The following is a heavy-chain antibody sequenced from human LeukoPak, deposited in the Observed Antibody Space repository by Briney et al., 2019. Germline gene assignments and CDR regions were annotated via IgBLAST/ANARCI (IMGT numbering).Heavy chain of an antibody. CDR1: GFTFDDYA. CDR3: AKDIGPYDFWSGYHFDY. Sequence: GGSLRLSCAASGFTFDDYAMHWVRQAPGKGLEWVSLISWDGGSTYYADSVKGRFTISRDNSKNSLYLQMNSLRAEDTALYYCAKDIGPYDFWSGYHFDYWGQGTLVTVSS. D-gene: IGHD3-3*01. V-gene: IGHV3-43D*03. CDR2: ISWDGGST. J-gene: IGHJ4*02.